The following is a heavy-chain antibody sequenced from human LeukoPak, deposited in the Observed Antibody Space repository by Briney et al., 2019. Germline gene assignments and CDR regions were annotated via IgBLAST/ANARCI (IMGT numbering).Heavy chain of an antibody. D-gene: IGHD2-15*01. CDR3: AKVGCSGGSCYYYYGMDV. CDR2: XXXXXGST. CDR1: GFTFSSYW. J-gene: IGHJ6*04. Sequence: GGSLRLSCAASGFTFSSYWMSWVRQAPGKGLXXXXXXXXXXGSTYYADSVKGRFTISRDNSKNTLYLQMNSLRAEDTAVYYCAKVGCSGGSCYYYYGMDVWGKGTTVTVSS. V-gene: IGHV3-23*01.